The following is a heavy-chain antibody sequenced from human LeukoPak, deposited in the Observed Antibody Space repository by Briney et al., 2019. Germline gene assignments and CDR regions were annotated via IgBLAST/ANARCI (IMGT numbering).Heavy chain of an antibody. CDR1: GFTFSDYY. CDR3: TNPYEDFWSGYYTGLSNPFYFDY. D-gene: IGHD3-3*01. CDR2: ISSSGSTI. J-gene: IGHJ4*02. V-gene: IGHV3-11*01. Sequence: GGSLRLSCAASGFTFSDYYMSWICQAPGKGLEWVSYISSSGSTIYYADSVKGRFTISRDNAKNSLYLQMNSLRAEDTAVYYCTNPYEDFWSGYYTGLSNPFYFDYWGQGTLVTVSS.